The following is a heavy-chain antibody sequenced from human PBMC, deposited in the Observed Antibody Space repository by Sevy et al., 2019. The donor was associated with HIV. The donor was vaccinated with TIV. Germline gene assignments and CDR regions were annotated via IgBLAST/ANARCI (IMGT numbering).Heavy chain of an antibody. V-gene: IGHV3-48*03. CDR3: ARGGAVAAYYYYGMDV. D-gene: IGHD6-19*01. Sequence: GGSLRLSCAASGFTFSSYEMNWVRQAPGKGLEWVSYISSSGSTIYYADSVKGRFTISRDNAKNSLYLQMNSLRAEDTAVYYCARGGAVAAYYYYGMDVWDQGTTVTVSS. CDR2: ISSSGSTI. CDR1: GFTFSSYE. J-gene: IGHJ6*02.